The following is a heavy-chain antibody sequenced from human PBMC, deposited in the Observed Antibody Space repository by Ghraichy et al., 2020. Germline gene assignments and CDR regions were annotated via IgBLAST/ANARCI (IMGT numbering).Heavy chain of an antibody. J-gene: IGHJ3*02. D-gene: IGHD3-22*01. CDR2: ISSSSSTI. V-gene: IGHV3-48*02. CDR1: GFTFSSYS. Sequence: GGSLRLSCAASGFTFSSYSMNWVRQAPGKGLEWVSYISSSSSTIYYADSVKGRFTISRDNAKNSLYLQMNSLRDEDTAVYYCARDHDYYDSSGYYYDAFDIWGQGTMVTVSS. CDR3: ARDHDYYDSSGYYYDAFDI.